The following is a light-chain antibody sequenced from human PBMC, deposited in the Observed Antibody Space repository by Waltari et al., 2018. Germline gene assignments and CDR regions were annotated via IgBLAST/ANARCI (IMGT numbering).Light chain of an antibody. V-gene: IGKV2-28*01. CDR3: MQALQTPYT. CDR1: QSLLYSNGYNY. CDR2: LGS. J-gene: IGKJ2*01. Sequence: DIVMTQSPLPLPVTPGEPASISCRSSQSLLYSNGYNYLDWYLQKPGQSPQVLVYLGSNRASGVPDRFSGSGSGTDFTLKISRVEAEDVGVYYCMQALQTPYTFGQGTKLEIK.